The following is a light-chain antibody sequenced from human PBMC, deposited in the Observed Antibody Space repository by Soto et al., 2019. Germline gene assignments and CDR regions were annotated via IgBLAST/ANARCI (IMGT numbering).Light chain of an antibody. CDR3: QQRAGSST. J-gene: IGKJ5*01. V-gene: IGKV3-11*01. Sequence: EIVLTQSPATLALSPAESATLSCRASQSVSSYFVWHQQKPGQAPRLLISDASNRATGIPARLSGSGSGTDFTLTLSSIEPEDFAVYYCQQRAGSSTFGQGTRLEIK. CDR1: QSVSSY. CDR2: DAS.